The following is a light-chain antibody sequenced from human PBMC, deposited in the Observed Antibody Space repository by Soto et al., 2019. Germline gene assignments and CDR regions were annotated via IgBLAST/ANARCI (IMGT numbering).Light chain of an antibody. CDR3: QVRDSSNEYLV. V-gene: IGLV3-21*02. CDR1: NIGSKS. J-gene: IGLJ3*02. CDR2: DDT. Sequence: SYELTQPPSVSVAPGQTATITCEGHNIGSKSVHWYQLRPGQAPVVVVYDDTDRPSGIPERFSGSNSGNTATLTITRVEAGGGADYYCQVRDSSNEYLVFGGGTKLTVL.